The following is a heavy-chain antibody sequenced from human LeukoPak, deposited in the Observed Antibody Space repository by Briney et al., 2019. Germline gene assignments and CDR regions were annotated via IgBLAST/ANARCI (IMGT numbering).Heavy chain of an antibody. V-gene: IGHV4-59*01. Sequence: SETLSLTCTVSGGSISSYYWSWIRLPPGKELEWIGYIYYSGSTNYNPSLKSRVTISVDTSKNQFSLKLSSVTAADTAVYYCARDSLGIDYWGQGTLVTVSS. J-gene: IGHJ4*02. CDR1: GGSISSYY. CDR3: ARDSLGIDY. D-gene: IGHD1-26*01. CDR2: IYYSGST.